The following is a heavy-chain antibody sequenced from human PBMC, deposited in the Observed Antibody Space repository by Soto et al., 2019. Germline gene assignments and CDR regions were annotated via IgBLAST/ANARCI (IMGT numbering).Heavy chain of an antibody. Sequence: PGGSLRLSCAASGFTFSSYSMNWVRQAPGKGLERVSYISNSSSTIYYADSVKGRFTISRDNAKSSLYLQMNSLRDEDTAVYYCASLDTAMVPYYYYYGMDVWGQGTTVTVSS. CDR1: GFTFSSYS. CDR3: ASLDTAMVPYYYYYGMDV. CDR2: ISNSSSTI. D-gene: IGHD5-18*01. V-gene: IGHV3-48*02. J-gene: IGHJ6*02.